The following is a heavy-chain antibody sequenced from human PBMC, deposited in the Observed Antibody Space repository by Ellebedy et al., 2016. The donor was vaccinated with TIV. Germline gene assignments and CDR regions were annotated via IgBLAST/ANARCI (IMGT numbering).Heavy chain of an antibody. CDR3: ARDPYSSGWYANFYYYYGMDV. CDR1: GGSFSGYY. Sequence: SETLSLTXAVYGGSFSGYYWSWIRQPPGKGLEWIGEINHSGSTNYNPSLKSRVTISVDKSKNQFSLKLSSVTAADTAVYYCARDPYSSGWYANFYYYYGMDVWGQGTTVTVSS. CDR2: INHSGST. D-gene: IGHD6-19*01. J-gene: IGHJ6*02. V-gene: IGHV4-34*01.